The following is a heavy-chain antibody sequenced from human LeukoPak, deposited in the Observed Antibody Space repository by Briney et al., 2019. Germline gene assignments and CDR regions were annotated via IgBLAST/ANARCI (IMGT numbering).Heavy chain of an antibody. CDR3: GMSGDRVPLQDDVFDV. CDR1: GYNFTSYC. V-gene: IGHV5-51*01. CDR2: IYPGDSGP. J-gene: IGHJ3*01. Sequence: GESLKISCKDSGYNFTSYCIGWVRQMPGKGLEWMGIIYPGDSGPTYSPSFQGQVTISVDKSINTAYLQWSSLQASDTAMYYCGMSGDRVPLQDDVFDVWGQGTMVTVST. D-gene: IGHD1-26*01.